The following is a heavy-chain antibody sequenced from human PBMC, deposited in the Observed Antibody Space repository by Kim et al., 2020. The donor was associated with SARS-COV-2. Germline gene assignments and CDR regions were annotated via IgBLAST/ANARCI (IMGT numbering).Heavy chain of an antibody. CDR1: GYPFRNYY. J-gene: IGHJ5*02. CDR2: INPTGGNT. V-gene: IGHV1-46*01. Sequence: ASVKVSCKASGYPFRNYYMNWVRQAPGQGLEWMAVINPTGGNTKYAQKFEGRVTVTRDTSTSTVYMELNNLRSDDTDVYYCARWALTGFYSYNWFDTWGQGTLVTVSS. CDR3: ARWALTGFYSYNWFDT. D-gene: IGHD3-9*01.